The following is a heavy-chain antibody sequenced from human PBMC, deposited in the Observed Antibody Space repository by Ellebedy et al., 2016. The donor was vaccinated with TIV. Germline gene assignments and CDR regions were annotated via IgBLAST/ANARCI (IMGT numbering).Heavy chain of an antibody. CDR3: ARGAVLNY. V-gene: IGHV4-31*03. CDR1: GGSISSGGYY. CDR2: IYYSGST. Sequence: SETLSLXXTVSGGSISSGGYYWSWIRQHPGKGLEWIGYIYYSGSTYYNPSLKSRVTISVDTSKNQFSLKLSSVTAADTAVYYCARGAVLNYWGQGTLVTVSS. J-gene: IGHJ4*02.